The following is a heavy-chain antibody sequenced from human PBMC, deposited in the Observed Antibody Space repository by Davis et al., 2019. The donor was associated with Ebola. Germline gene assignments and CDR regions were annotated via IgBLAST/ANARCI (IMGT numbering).Heavy chain of an antibody. J-gene: IGHJ4*02. CDR1: GFTFSSYA. Sequence: GGSLRLSCAASGFTFSSYAMHWVRQAPGKGLEYVSAISSNGGSTYYANAVKGRFTISRDTSKNTLYLQMGSLRAEDMAVYYCARSPERVVVAATFDYWGQGTLVTVSS. D-gene: IGHD2-15*01. V-gene: IGHV3-64*01. CDR3: ARSPERVVVAATFDY. CDR2: ISSNGGST.